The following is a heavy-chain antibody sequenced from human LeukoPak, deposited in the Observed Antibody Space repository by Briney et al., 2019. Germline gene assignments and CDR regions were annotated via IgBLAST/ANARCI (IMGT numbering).Heavy chain of an antibody. Sequence: PGGSLRVSCAASGFTFSFYAMSWVRQAPGKGLEWVAGITSSGNTTYYADPVKGRFTISRDNSRNILYLQMNSLRAEDTAIYYCAKDFGGSDYDWYLDLWGRGTVVTVSS. CDR3: AKDFGGSDYDWYLDL. V-gene: IGHV3-23*01. CDR1: GFTFSFYA. CDR2: ITSSGNTT. D-gene: IGHD1-26*01. J-gene: IGHJ2*01.